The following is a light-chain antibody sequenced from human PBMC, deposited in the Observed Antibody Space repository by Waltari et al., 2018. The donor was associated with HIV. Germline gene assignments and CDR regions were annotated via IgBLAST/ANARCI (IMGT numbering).Light chain of an antibody. Sequence: QSALTQPPSASGSLGQSVTTSCTGSSSDIGAYDYVSWFQQHPRSAPKLLLYEVTRRPSSVSDRFSGSRSGSTAFLTVAGLQPDEEATYFCSSYGDSLRVLFGGGTNVTVL. J-gene: IGLJ3*02. CDR1: SSDIGAYDY. CDR2: EVT. V-gene: IGLV2-8*01. CDR3: SSYGDSLRVL.